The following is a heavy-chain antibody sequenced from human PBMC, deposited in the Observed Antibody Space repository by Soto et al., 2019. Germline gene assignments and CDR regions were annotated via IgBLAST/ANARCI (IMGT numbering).Heavy chain of an antibody. D-gene: IGHD6-25*01. Sequence: PSETLSLTCAVSGGSIISSNWWSWVRQPPGKGLEWIGEIYHSGSTNYNPSLKSRVTISVDKSKNQFSLKLSSVTAADTAVYYCASLRVAAAGRGFDYWGQGTLVTVS. CDR1: GGSIISSNW. CDR2: IYHSGST. J-gene: IGHJ4*02. V-gene: IGHV4-4*02. CDR3: ASLRVAAAGRGFDY.